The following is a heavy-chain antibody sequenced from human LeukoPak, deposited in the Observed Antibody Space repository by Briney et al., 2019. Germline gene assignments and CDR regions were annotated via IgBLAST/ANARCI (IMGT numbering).Heavy chain of an antibody. V-gene: IGHV3-48*01. CDR3: ARGGAAADNWFDP. CDR1: GFTFSSYS. Sequence: GGSLRLSCAASGFTFSSYSMNWVRQAPGKGLEWVSYISSSSSTIYYADSVKGRFTISRDNAKNSLYLQMNSLRAEDTAVYYCARGGAAADNWFDPWGQGTLVTVSS. J-gene: IGHJ5*02. CDR2: ISSSSSTI. D-gene: IGHD6-13*01.